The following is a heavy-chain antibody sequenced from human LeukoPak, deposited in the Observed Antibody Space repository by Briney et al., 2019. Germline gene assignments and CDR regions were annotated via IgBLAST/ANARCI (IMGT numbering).Heavy chain of an antibody. CDR3: ARGPYSSSSEVLVD. D-gene: IGHD6-6*01. V-gene: IGHV3-33*01. CDR2: IWYDGSNK. J-gene: IGHJ4*02. Sequence: GGSLRLSCAASGFTFSSYGMHWVRQAPGKGLEWVAVIWYDGSNKYYADSVKGRFTIPRDNSKNTLYLQMNSLRAEDTAVYYCARGPYSSSSEVLVDWGQGTLVTVSS. CDR1: GFTFSSYG.